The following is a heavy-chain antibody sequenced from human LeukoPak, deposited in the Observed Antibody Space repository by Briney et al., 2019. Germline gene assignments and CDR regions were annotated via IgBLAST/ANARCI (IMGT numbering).Heavy chain of an antibody. V-gene: IGHV3-23*01. Sequence: GGSLRLSCAASGFTFSNAWMSWVRQAPGKGLEWVSTISGSGDSTYYADPVKGRLTISRDNSKNTLLLQMNSLRAEDTAVYYCAKGGAGYCTSTSCLYFFDYWGQGTLVTVST. CDR3: AKGGAGYCTSTSCLYFFDY. J-gene: IGHJ4*02. D-gene: IGHD2-2*01. CDR1: GFTFSNAW. CDR2: ISGSGDST.